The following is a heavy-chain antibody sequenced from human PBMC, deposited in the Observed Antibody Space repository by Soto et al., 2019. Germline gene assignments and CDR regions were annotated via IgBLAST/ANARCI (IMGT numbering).Heavy chain of an antibody. CDR1: GFTFSDYV. V-gene: IGHV3-23*01. J-gene: IGHJ5*02. Sequence: GGSLRLSCAASGFTFSDYVMRWFGQAPGKGLEWVSSLSSSGDTYYADSVKGRFTISRDTSKNTLYLQMNSLRVEDTAIYYWGRGGRRRQDLHASWGQGTLDTV. CDR2: LSSSGDT. D-gene: IGHD1-1*01. CDR3: GRGGRRRQDLHAS.